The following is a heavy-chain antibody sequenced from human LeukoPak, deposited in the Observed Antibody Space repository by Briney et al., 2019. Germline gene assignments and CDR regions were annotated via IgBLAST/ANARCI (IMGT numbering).Heavy chain of an antibody. CDR3: ARDFGEMPNY. Sequence: ASVKVSCKASGYTFTGYYIHWVRQAPGQGLEWMGIIDPSGGSTSYAQNFQGGVTMTRDATTSTVYLELSSLRSEDTAVYYCARDFGEMPNYWGQGTLVTVSS. CDR1: GYTFTGYY. CDR2: IDPSGGST. D-gene: IGHD5-24*01. J-gene: IGHJ4*02. V-gene: IGHV1-46*01.